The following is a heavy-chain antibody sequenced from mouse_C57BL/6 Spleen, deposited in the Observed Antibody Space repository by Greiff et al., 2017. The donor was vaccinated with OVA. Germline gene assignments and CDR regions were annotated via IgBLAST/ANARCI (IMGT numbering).Heavy chain of an antibody. CDR2: IYIGNGYT. J-gene: IGHJ1*03. CDR3: ARSTTVVAWYFDV. Sequence: DVKLQESGAELVRPGSSVKMSCKTSGYTFTSYGINWVKQRPGQGLEWIGYIYIGNGYTEYNEKFKGKATLTSDTSSSTAYMQLSSLTSEDSAIYFCARSTTVVAWYFDVWGTGTTVTVSS. D-gene: IGHD1-1*01. CDR1: GYTFTSYG. V-gene: IGHV1-58*01.